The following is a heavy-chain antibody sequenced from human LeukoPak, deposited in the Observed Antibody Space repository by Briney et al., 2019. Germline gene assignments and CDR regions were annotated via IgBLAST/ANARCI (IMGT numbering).Heavy chain of an antibody. D-gene: IGHD3-10*01. CDR2: IYHSGST. V-gene: IGHV4-39*07. Sequence: SETLSLTCTVSGGSISSSSYYWGWIRQPPGKGLEWIGSIYHSGSTYYNPSLKSRVTISVDTSKNQFSLKLSSVTAADTAVYYCARVSLYYYGSGSKPDYWGQGTLVTVSS. CDR1: GGSISSSSYY. J-gene: IGHJ4*02. CDR3: ARVSLYYYGSGSKPDY.